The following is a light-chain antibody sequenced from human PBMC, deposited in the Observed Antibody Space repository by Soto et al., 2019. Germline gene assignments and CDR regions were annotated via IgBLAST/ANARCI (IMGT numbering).Light chain of an antibody. Sequence: DIQMTQSPYTLSGSVGDRVTITCPASQTISSWLAWYEXKQGKXHKXLIYKASTLKSGVPSRFSGSGSGTAGTITISSLQPDDGETYYGQHYNSYSEAFGQGTKVDIK. V-gene: IGKV1-5*03. CDR3: QHYNSYSEA. CDR1: QTISSW. CDR2: KAS. J-gene: IGKJ1*01.